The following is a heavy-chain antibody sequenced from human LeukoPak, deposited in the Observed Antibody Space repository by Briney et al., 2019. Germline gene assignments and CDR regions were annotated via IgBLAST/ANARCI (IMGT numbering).Heavy chain of an antibody. Sequence: SETLSLTCTVSGGSISSYYWSWIRQPPGKGLEWIGYIYYSGSTNYNPSLKSRVTISVDTSKNQFSLKLSSVTAADTGVYYCARVGSGGLVLWGQGTLVTVSS. V-gene: IGHV4-59*12. J-gene: IGHJ5*02. CDR2: IYYSGST. D-gene: IGHD4-17*01. CDR1: GGSISSYY. CDR3: ARVGSGGLVL.